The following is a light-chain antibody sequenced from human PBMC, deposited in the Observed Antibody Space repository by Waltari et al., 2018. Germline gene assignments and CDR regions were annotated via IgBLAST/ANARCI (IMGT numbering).Light chain of an antibody. CDR3: MQALQTLT. V-gene: IGKV1-39*01. Sequence: DIQMTQSPSSLSASVGDRVTITCRASQSISGSLHWYQQKLGKAPKLLLYLGSNRASGVPDRFSGSGSGTDFTLKISRVEAEDVGVYYCMQALQTLTFGQGTRLEIK. J-gene: IGKJ5*01. CDR2: LGS. CDR1: QSISGS.